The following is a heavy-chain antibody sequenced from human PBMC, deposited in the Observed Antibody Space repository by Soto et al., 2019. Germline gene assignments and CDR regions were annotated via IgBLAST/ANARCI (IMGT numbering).Heavy chain of an antibody. V-gene: IGHV4-59*01. D-gene: IGHD5-12*01. J-gene: IGHJ5*02. Sequence: SENLSLTCTVSGAPINSDYWSWIRQSPGKGLEWIGYIYHIGSTDYNPSLKSRVTISIDKSKNQFSLNLRSVTAADTAVYFCARFTYKSGFNWFDPWGQGTQVTVSS. CDR3: ARFTYKSGFNWFDP. CDR1: GAPINSDY. CDR2: IYHIGST.